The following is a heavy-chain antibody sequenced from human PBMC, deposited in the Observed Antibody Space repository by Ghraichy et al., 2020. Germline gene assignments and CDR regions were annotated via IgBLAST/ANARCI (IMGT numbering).Heavy chain of an antibody. CDR3: VRGASGSW. CDR2: ITTSGGAT. J-gene: IGHJ4*02. V-gene: IGHV3-23*01. CDR1: GFTFSSYD. Sequence: GSLRLSCAASGFTFSSYDMSWVRQAPGKGLEWVSTITTSGGATYYADSVKGRFTISRDNSQSTLYLQMNSLTAEDTALYYCVRGASGSWWGQGTLVIVSS. D-gene: IGHD7-27*01.